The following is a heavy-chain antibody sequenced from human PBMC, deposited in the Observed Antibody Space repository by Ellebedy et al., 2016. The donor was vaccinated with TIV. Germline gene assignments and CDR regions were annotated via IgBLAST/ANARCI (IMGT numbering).Heavy chain of an antibody. V-gene: IGHV5-51*01. J-gene: IGHJ6*02. CDR2: IYPGDSDT. Sequence: GESLKISCKTSGYRFSSYWIAWVRQMPEKGLEWMGAIYPGDSDTRYSPSFEGQVSISADNSIMTAYLQWSSLKVSDTAMYYCARGPSWGLYYYGMDVWGQGTTVTVSS. CDR1: GYRFSSYW. CDR3: ARGPSWGLYYYGMDV. D-gene: IGHD3-16*01.